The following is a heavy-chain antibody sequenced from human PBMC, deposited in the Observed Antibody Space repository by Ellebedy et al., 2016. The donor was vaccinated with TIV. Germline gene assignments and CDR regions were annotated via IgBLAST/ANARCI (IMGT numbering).Heavy chain of an antibody. J-gene: IGHJ5*02. CDR3: ARCRGSGTYYNCWFDP. V-gene: IGHV1-2*02. Sequence: AASVKVSCKASGYTFTGFYMHWVRQAPGQGLEWMGWINPNSGLTKYAQKFQGRVTMTRDTSISTAYMDLRRLRSDDTAVYYCARCRGSGTYYNCWFDPWGQGTLVTVSS. CDR1: GYTFTGFY. D-gene: IGHD3-10*01. CDR2: INPNSGLT.